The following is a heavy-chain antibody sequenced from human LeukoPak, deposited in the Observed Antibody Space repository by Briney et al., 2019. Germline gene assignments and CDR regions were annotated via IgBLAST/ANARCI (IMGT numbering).Heavy chain of an antibody. CDR2: IYYSGST. D-gene: IGHD2-2*01. V-gene: IGHV4-34*01. CDR1: GGSFSGYY. J-gene: IGHJ4*02. CDR3: ARVSPAAAGFDY. Sequence: SETLSLTCAVYGGSFSGYYWSWIRQPPGKGLEWIGYIYYSGSTYYNPSLKSRVTISVDTSKNQFSLKLSSVTAADTAVYYCARVSPAAAGFDYWGQGTLVTVSS.